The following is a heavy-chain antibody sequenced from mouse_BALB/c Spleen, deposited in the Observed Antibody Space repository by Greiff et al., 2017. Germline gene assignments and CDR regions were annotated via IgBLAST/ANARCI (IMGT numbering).Heavy chain of an antibody. CDR2: IWAGGST. Sequence: QVTLKESGPGLVAPSQSLSITCTVSGFSLTSYGVHWVRQPPGKGLEWLGVIWAGGSTNYNSALMSRLSISKDNSKSQVFLKMNSLQTDDTAMYYCARERYGNYLYAMDYWGQGTSVTVSS. CDR1: GFSLTSYG. CDR3: ARERYGNYLYAMDY. V-gene: IGHV2-9*02. J-gene: IGHJ4*01. D-gene: IGHD2-10*02.